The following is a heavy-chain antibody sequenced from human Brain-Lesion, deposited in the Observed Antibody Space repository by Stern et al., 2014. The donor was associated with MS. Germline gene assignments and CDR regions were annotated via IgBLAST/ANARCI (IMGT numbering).Heavy chain of an antibody. CDR1: GGSVSSTSYA. V-gene: IGHV4-39*01. CDR2: IYYSGNT. D-gene: IGHD2-15*01. CDR3: AGEEDIRYCSGGGCTGNWFDP. J-gene: IGHJ5*02. Sequence: QVQLVQSGPGLVKPSETLSLTCTVAGGSVSSTSYAWAWIRQPPGKGLEWIGTIYYSGNTYYSPSLKSRLTISLDTSKNQFSLPLSSVTAADTAVYYCAGEEDIRYCSGGGCTGNWFDPWGQGTLVTVSS.